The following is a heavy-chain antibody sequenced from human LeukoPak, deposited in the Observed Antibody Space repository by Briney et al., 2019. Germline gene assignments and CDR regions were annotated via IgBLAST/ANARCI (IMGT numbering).Heavy chain of an antibody. J-gene: IGHJ3*02. V-gene: IGHV3-21*01. CDR2: ISSSSSYI. D-gene: IGHD2-2*01. CDR1: GFTSSSYS. CDR3: ARRYCSSTSCYGRDAFDI. Sequence: PGGSLRLSCAASGFTSSSYSMNWVRQAPGKGLEWVSSISSSSSYIYYADSVKGRFTISRDNAKNSLYLQMNSLRAEDTAVYYCARRYCSSTSCYGRDAFDIWGQGTMVTVSS.